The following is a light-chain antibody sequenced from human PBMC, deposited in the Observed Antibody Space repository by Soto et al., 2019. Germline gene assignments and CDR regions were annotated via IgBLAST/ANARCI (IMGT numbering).Light chain of an antibody. CDR3: QQYNSYPYT. Sequence: DIQMTQSPSTLSASVGDRVTITCRASQSISSWLAWYQQKPGKAPKVLIYKASSLESGVPSRFSGSGSGAEFTLTISSLQPDDFATYYCQQYNSYPYTFGQGTKLEI. V-gene: IGKV1-5*03. CDR1: QSISSW. J-gene: IGKJ2*01. CDR2: KAS.